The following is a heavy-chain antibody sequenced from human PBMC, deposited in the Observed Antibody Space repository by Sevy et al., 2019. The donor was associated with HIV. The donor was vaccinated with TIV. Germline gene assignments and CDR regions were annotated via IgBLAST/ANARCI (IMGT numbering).Heavy chain of an antibody. CDR1: GFTFSSYA. V-gene: IGHV3-23*01. CDR3: AKDGIVGATGNHFDY. J-gene: IGHJ4*02. Sequence: GGSLRLSCAASGFTFSSYAMSWVRQAPGKGLEWVSAISGGGGGTYYADSVKGRFTISRDNSKNTLYLQMNSLRAEDTAVYYCAKDGIVGATGNHFDYWGQGTLVTVSS. D-gene: IGHD1-26*01. CDR2: ISGGGGGT.